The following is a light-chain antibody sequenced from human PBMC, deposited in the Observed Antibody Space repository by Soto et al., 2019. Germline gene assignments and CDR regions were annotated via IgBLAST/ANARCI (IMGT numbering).Light chain of an antibody. J-gene: IGLJ1*01. Sequence: QSVLTPPPSAFRSVGQSVTIYCTGTSSEVSAYNLVSWYQQRPGKAPILMIYEVSKRPSGVPDRFSGSKSGYTASLTVSGLQAEDEADYYCSSHAGDNNYVFGAGTKVTVL. CDR1: SSEVSAYNL. V-gene: IGLV2-8*01. CDR3: SSHAGDNNYV. CDR2: EVS.